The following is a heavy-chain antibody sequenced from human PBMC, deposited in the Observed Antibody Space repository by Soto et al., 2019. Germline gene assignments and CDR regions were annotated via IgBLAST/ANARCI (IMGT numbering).Heavy chain of an antibody. D-gene: IGHD1-7*01. V-gene: IGHV1-2*02. J-gene: IGHJ6*02. Sequence: GASVKVSCKASGYTFTGYYMHWVRQAPGQGLEWTGWINPNSGGTNYAQKFQGRVTMTRDTSISTAYMELSRLRSDDTAVYYCAREAQLELLYGMDVWGQGTTVTVSS. CDR1: GYTFTGYY. CDR2: INPNSGGT. CDR3: AREAQLELLYGMDV.